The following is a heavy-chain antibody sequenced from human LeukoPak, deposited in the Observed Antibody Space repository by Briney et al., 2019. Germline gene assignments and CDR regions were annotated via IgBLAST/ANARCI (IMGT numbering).Heavy chain of an antibody. CDR3: AKGGGDGYNEIDY. J-gene: IGHJ4*02. V-gene: IGHV3-30*18. D-gene: IGHD5-24*01. Sequence: GGSLRLSCAASGFTFSSYWMSWVRQAPGKGLEWVAVISYDGSNKYYADSVKGRFTISRDNSKNTLYLQMNSLRAEDTAVYYCAKGGGDGYNEIDYWGQGTLVTVSS. CDR1: GFTFSSYW. CDR2: ISYDGSNK.